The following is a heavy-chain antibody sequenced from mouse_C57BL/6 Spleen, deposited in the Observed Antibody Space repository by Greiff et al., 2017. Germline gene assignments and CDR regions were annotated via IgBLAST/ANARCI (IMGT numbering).Heavy chain of an antibody. V-gene: IGHV5-17*01. D-gene: IGHD1-1*01. CDR1: GFTFSDYG. CDR2: ISSGSSTI. Sequence: DVQLVESGGGLVKPGGSLKLSCAASGFTFSDYGMHWVRQAPEKGLEWVAYISSGSSTIYYADTVKGRFTISRDNAKNTLFLQMTSLRSEDTAMYYCAKLLITTVVATGAMDYWGQGTSVTVSS. J-gene: IGHJ4*01. CDR3: AKLLITTVVATGAMDY.